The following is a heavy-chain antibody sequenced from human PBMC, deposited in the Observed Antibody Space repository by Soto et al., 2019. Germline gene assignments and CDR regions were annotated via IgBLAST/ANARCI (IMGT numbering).Heavy chain of an antibody. CDR2: INHSGSA. CDR3: GGGLISGIHYGGGCNYFDS. Sequence: LETLSLNCDIYGGSLSDYTWTWIRQTPGKGLQWIGQINHSGSANYNPSLKSRVTISVHTSHSQFSLELSSVTAADTAVYYWGGGLISGIHYGGGCNYFDSWGMET. V-gene: IGHV4-34*01. J-gene: IGHJ4*02. CDR1: GGSLSDYT. D-gene: IGHD1-26*01.